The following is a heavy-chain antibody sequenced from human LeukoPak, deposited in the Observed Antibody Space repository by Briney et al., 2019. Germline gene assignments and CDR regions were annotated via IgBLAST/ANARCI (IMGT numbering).Heavy chain of an antibody. Sequence: GGSLRLSCAASGFTFDDYAMHWARQAPGKGLEWVSGISWNSGSIGYADSVKGRFTISRDNAKNSLYLQMNSLRAEDTALYYCAKVSRWLPSLGFDYWGQGTLVTVSS. D-gene: IGHD5-12*01. CDR3: AKVSRWLPSLGFDY. CDR1: GFTFDDYA. J-gene: IGHJ4*02. V-gene: IGHV3-9*01. CDR2: ISWNSGSI.